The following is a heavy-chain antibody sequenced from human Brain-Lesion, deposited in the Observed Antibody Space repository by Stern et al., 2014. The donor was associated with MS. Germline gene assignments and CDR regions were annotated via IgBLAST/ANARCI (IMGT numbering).Heavy chain of an antibody. V-gene: IGHV4-61*02. Sequence: VQLVESGPGLVKPSQTLSLSCTVSGGSISSGGYYWSWIRQPAGKGLEWIGRIFNSGSPSYNPSLKSRFPISIDTSKTQFSLRLNSMTAADTAVYYCARGRVVPGFQYYATDVWGQGTTVIVSS. CDR1: GGSISSGGYY. D-gene: IGHD2-2*01. J-gene: IGHJ6*02. CDR2: IFNSGSP. CDR3: ARGRVVPGFQYYATDV.